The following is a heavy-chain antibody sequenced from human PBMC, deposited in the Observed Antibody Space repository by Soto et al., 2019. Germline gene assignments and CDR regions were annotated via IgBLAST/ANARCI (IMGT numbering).Heavy chain of an antibody. CDR2: INPNSGGT. V-gene: IGHV1-2*04. CDR1: GYTFTGYY. J-gene: IGHJ6*02. Sequence: ASVKVSCKASGYTFTGYYMHWVRQAPGQGLEWMEWINPNSGGTNYAQKFQGWVTMTRDTSISTAYMELSRLRSDDTAVYYCARTLVVPAAGTAPGYYYYGMDVWGQGTTVTVSS. CDR3: ARTLVVPAAGTAPGYYYYGMDV. D-gene: IGHD2-2*01.